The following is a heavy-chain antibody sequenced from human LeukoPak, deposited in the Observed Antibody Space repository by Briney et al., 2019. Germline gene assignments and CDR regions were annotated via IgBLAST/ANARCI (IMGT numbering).Heavy chain of an antibody. J-gene: IGHJ5*02. D-gene: IGHD5-12*01. V-gene: IGHV4-38-2*02. CDR1: GYSISSGYY. Sequence: SETLSLTCTVSGYSISSGYYWGWIRQPPGKGLEWIGSIYHSGSTYYNPSLKSRVTISVDTSKNQFSLKLTSVTATDTAVYYCARHSWMANWFDPWGQGTLVTVSS. CDR3: ARHSWMANWFDP. CDR2: IYHSGST.